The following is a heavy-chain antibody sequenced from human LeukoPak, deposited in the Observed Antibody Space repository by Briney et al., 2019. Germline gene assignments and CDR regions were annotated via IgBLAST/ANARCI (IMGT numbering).Heavy chain of an antibody. CDR1: GGSFSGYY. V-gene: IGHV4-34*01. CDR3: AREGYSSGWYEV. Sequence: SETLSLTCAVYGGSFSGYYWSWIRQPPGKGLEWIGEINHSGSTNYNPSLKSRVTISVDTSKNQFSLKLSSVTAADTAVYYCAREGYSSGWYEVWGQGTLVTVSS. J-gene: IGHJ4*02. D-gene: IGHD6-19*01. CDR2: INHSGST.